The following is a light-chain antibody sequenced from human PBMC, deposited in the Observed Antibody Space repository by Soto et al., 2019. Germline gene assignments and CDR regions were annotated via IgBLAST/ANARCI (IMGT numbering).Light chain of an antibody. CDR1: QSIDSW. CDR3: QQYKSFSLT. V-gene: IGKV1-5*03. J-gene: IGKJ4*01. CDR2: NTS. Sequence: DIEMTQSPSTLSSSLGDRVTITCRASQSIDSWLAWYQQKPGKAPNLLIYNTSNLESGVPSRFSGSGSGTEVSLIISSLQADDFVTYYCQQYKSFSLTFGEGTRVEVK.